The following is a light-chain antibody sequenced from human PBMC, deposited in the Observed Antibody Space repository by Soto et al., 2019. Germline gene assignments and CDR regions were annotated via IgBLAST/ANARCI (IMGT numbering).Light chain of an antibody. CDR1: SSDVGGYNY. J-gene: IGLJ1*01. V-gene: IGLV2-14*01. Sequence: QSVLTQPASVSGSPGQSITISCTGTSSDVGGYNYVSWYQQFPRKAPKLIINDVSNRPWGVSDRFSGSKSGNTASLTISGLQAEDEADYYCSSFTGGSSLYVFGTGTKDTVL. CDR3: SSFTGGSSLYV. CDR2: DVS.